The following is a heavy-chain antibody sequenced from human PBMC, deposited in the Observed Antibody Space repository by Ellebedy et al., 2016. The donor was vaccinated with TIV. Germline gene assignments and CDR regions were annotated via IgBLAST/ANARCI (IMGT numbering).Heavy chain of an antibody. Sequence: PGGSLRLSCVASGFSVSTNYMSWVRQAPGKGLEWVAASYSGGSTYYADSVKGRFTFSRDTSKNTLSFQMNNLRAEDTAVYYCAKGTFGRVRSGSLDSWGQGTLVTVSS. CDR3: AKGTFGRVRSGSLDS. V-gene: IGHV3-66*01. CDR1: GFSVSTNY. D-gene: IGHD3/OR15-3a*01. CDR2: SYSGGST. J-gene: IGHJ4*02.